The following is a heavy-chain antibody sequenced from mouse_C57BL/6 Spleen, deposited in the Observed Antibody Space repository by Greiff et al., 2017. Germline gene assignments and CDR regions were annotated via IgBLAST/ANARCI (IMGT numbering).Heavy chain of an antibody. D-gene: IGHD2-4*01. CDR2: IDPSDSET. Sequence: QVQLQQSGAELVRPGSSVKLSCKASGYTFTSYWMHWVKQRPIQGLEWIGNIDPSDSETHYNQKFKDKATLTVDKSSSTAYMQLSSLTSEDSAVYYCARGDYDVFYYFDYWGQGTTLTVSS. CDR3: ARGDYDVFYYFDY. V-gene: IGHV1-52*01. CDR1: GYTFTSYW. J-gene: IGHJ2*01.